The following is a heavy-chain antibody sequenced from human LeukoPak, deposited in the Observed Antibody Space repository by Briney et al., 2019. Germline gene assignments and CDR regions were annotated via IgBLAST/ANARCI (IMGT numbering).Heavy chain of an antibody. D-gene: IGHD5-12*01. V-gene: IGHV3-23*01. J-gene: IGHJ4*02. CDR2: ISGDGDTT. CDR1: RFTFSSYG. CDR3: AINGGGDSGYGNFDY. Sequence: GGSLRLSCAASRFTFSSYGMSWVRQAPGKGLEWVSAISGDGDTTYYAGSVKGRFTISRDNSKNTLYLQMNSLRAEDTAFYYCAINGGGDSGYGNFDYWGQGTLVTVSS.